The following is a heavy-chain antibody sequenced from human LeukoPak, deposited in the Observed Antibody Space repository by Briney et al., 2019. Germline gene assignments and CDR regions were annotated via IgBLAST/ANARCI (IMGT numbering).Heavy chain of an antibody. Sequence: GGSLGLSCAAPGFTFSSYAMSWVRQAPGKGLEWVSAISGSGGSTYYADSVKGRFTISRDNSKNTLYLQMNSLRAEDTAVYYCAKDRDDYDSSGSNWFDPWGQGTLVTVSS. CDR2: ISGSGGST. J-gene: IGHJ5*02. V-gene: IGHV3-23*01. CDR3: AKDRDDYDSSGSNWFDP. CDR1: GFTFSSYA. D-gene: IGHD3-22*01.